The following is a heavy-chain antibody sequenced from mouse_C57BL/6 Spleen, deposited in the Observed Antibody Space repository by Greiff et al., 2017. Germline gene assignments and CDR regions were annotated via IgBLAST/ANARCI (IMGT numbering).Heavy chain of an antibody. CDR1: GFNIKDYY. V-gene: IGHV14-2*01. Sequence: VQLKESGAELVKPGASVKLSCTASGFNIKDYYMHWVKQRTEQGLEWIGRIDPEDGATKYAPKFQGKATITADTSSNTAYLQLSSLTSEDTAVYYCARGVEGDYFDYWGQGTTLTVSS. CDR2: IDPEDGAT. J-gene: IGHJ2*01. CDR3: ARGVEGDYFDY.